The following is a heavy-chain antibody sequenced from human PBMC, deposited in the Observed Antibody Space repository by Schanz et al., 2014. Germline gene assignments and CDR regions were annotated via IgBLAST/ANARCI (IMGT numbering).Heavy chain of an antibody. D-gene: IGHD4-17*01. CDR3: ASRYGDRAL. Sequence: QVQLVQSGAEVKKPGASLRVSCKASGYSFTTYDVYWVRQAPGQGLEGMGWMNRTTGNRGYAQNFQGRVTMTRDTSLKTAYMEMTDLKFEDAGVYYCASRYGDRALWGQGTLIAVSS. CDR1: GYSFTTYD. CDR2: MNRTTGNR. J-gene: IGHJ1*01. V-gene: IGHV1-8*01.